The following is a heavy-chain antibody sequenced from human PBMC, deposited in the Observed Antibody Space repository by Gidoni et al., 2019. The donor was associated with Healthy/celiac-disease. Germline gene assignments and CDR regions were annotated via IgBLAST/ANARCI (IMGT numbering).Heavy chain of an antibody. CDR1: GFTFSSYA. CDR2: ISSNGGST. D-gene: IGHD3-22*01. Sequence: EVQLVESGGGLVQPGGSLRLSCSASGFTFSSYAMHWVRQAPGKGLEYVSAISSNGGSTYYADSVKGRFTISRDNSKNTLYLQMSSLRAEDTAVYYCVKDVPFLPKDYYDSSGGDYWGQGTLVTVSS. J-gene: IGHJ4*02. CDR3: VKDVPFLPKDYYDSSGGDY. V-gene: IGHV3-64D*08.